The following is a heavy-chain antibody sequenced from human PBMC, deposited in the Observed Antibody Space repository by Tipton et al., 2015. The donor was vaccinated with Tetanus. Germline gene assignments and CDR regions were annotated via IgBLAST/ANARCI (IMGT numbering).Heavy chain of an antibody. CDR3: ARHGSIGARLNWFDS. CDR1: GGSLSTSH. J-gene: IGHJ5*01. D-gene: IGHD6-6*01. V-gene: IGHV4-59*01. CDR2: ITYSRAT. Sequence: LSCTVSGGSLSTSHWAWIRQPPGKGLEWIGKITYSRATNYNSSLKSRVTMSLDTSTSQFSLELTSATAADTAVYYCARHGSIGARLNWFDSWGQGTPVTVSS.